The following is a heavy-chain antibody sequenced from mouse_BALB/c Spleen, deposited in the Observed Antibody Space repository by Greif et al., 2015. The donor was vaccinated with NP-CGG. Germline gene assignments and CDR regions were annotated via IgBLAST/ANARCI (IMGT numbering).Heavy chain of an antibody. D-gene: IGHD2-10*02. V-gene: IGHV2-2*02. J-gene: IGHJ3*01. Sequence: QVQLQQSGPGLVQPSQSLSITCTVSGFSLTSYGVHWVRQSPGKGLEWLGVIWGGGSTDYNAAFISRLSISKDNSKSQVFFKRNSLQANDTAIYYCARKGYGNYEAWFAYWGQGTLVTVSA. CDR2: IWGGGST. CDR1: GFSLTSYG. CDR3: ARKGYGNYEAWFAY.